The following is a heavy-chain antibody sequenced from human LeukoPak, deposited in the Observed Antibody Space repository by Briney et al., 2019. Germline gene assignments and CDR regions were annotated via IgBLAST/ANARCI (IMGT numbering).Heavy chain of an antibody. J-gene: IGHJ5*02. D-gene: IGHD2-2*01. CDR1: GESFSHYY. Sequence: SETLSLTCAVSGESFSHYYWSWLRQTPGKGLEWIGETNHRGTTNYNPSLKCRVAISIATSRNQFSLQVTSVTAADTAVFYCARGAFHTSSVWFDPWGQGTLVTVSS. CDR2: TNHRGTT. V-gene: IGHV4-34*01. CDR3: ARGAFHTSSVWFDP.